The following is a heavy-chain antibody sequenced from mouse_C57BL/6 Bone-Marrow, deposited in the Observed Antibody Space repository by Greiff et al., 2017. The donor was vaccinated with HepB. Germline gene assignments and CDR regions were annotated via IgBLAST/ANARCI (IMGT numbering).Heavy chain of an antibody. CDR3: ARVHYGYPWFAY. Sequence: VQLQQSGAELVKPGASVKLSCTASGFNIKDYYMHWVKQRTEQGLEWIGRIDPEDGDTKYAPKFQGKATIPADTSSNTAYLQLSSLSSADTAVYFCARVHYGYPWFAYWGQGTLVTVSA. CDR2: IDPEDGDT. J-gene: IGHJ3*01. V-gene: IGHV14-2*01. CDR1: GFNIKDYY. D-gene: IGHD2-2*01.